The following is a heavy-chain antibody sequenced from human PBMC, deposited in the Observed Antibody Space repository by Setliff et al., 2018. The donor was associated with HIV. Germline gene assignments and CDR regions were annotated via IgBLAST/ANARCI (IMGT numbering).Heavy chain of an antibody. J-gene: IGHJ6*03. CDR3: ARAEGYYDNSVNPGRYYYYYMDV. V-gene: IGHV4-31*03. CDR1: GGSVTTGGSF. CDR2: IQHNGNT. D-gene: IGHD3-22*01. Sequence: SETLSLTCSVSGGSVTTGGSFWSWIRQHAGKDLEWIGYIQHNGNTFYNPSLKSRVSISVDTAKNQFSLKLTSVTAADTAVYYCARAEGYYDNSVNPGRYYYYYMDVWGKGTTVTVSS.